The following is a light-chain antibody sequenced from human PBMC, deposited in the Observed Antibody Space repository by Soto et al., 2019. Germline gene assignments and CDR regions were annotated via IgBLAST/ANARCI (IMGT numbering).Light chain of an antibody. CDR2: DVS. CDR3: CSYGGSYTVV. CDR1: SSDVGGYNY. V-gene: IGLV2-11*01. Sequence: QSALTQPRSVSGSPGRSVTISCAGTSSDVGGYNYVTWYQQHPGRAPKLMIYDVSKRPSGVPDRFSGSKSGNTASLTISGLQAEDEADYYCCSYGGSYTVVFGGGTKVTVL. J-gene: IGLJ2*01.